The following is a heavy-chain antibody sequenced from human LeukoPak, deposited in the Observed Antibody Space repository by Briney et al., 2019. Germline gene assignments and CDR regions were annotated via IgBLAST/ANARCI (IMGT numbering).Heavy chain of an antibody. V-gene: IGHV4-59*01. CDR2: IYYSGST. J-gene: IGHJ5*02. CDR3: ARVVAAAATGWFDP. CDR1: GGSFSSYY. Sequence: PSETLSLTCAVYGGSFSSYYWSWIRQPPGKGLEWIGYIYYSGSTNYNPSLKSRVTISVDTSKNQFSLKLSSVTAADTAVYYCARVVAAAATGWFDPWGQGTLVTVSS. D-gene: IGHD6-13*01.